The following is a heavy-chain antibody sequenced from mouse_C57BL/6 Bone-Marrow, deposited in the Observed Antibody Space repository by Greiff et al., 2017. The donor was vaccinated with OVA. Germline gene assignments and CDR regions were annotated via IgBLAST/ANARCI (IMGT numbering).Heavy chain of an antibody. CDR3: ARRGTTESQLEGFDV. V-gene: IGHV2-2*01. Sequence: VKLVESGPGLVQPSQSLSITCTVSGFSLTSYGVHWVRQSPGKGLEWLGVIWSGGSTDYNAAFISRLSISKDNSKNQVFFKMNRLQTDDTAIYDGARRGTTESQLEGFDVWGTGTTVTVSS. CDR1: GFSLTSYG. CDR2: IWSGGST. D-gene: IGHD1-1*01. J-gene: IGHJ1*03.